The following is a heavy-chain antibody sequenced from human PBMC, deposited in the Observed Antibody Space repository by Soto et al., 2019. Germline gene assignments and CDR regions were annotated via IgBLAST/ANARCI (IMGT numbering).Heavy chain of an antibody. Sequence: GGSLRLSCAASEFTFSDYAMHWVRQAPGKGLEWVAVISDDGDKVFYADSMKDRLTISRDNSKSTLFLQLTSLGPEDTALYYCARAHYHDSSGPNGHAFDIWGQGTLVTVS. V-gene: IGHV3-30-3*01. J-gene: IGHJ3*02. CDR3: ARAHYHDSSGPNGHAFDI. CDR1: EFTFSDYA. D-gene: IGHD3-22*01. CDR2: ISDDGDKV.